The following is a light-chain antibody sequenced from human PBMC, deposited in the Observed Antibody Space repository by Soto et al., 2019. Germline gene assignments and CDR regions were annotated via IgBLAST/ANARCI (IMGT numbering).Light chain of an antibody. CDR2: AAS. CDR3: QQTYSTLFS. Sequence: DIQMTQSPSSLSASVGDRVTITCQASQNIKNYLNCYQEKPGKAPKLLIYAASSLQSGVPSRFSGSGSGTDFTLTISSLQPEDFATYYCQQTYSTLFSFGPGTKVDI. CDR1: QNIKNY. V-gene: IGKV1-39*01. J-gene: IGKJ3*01.